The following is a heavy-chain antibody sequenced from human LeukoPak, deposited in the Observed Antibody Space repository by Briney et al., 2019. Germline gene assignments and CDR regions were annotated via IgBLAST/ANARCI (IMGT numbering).Heavy chain of an antibody. Sequence: PSETLSLTCTVSGGSVNSYYWTWIRQPPGKRLEWIGHIYSTGSTVYNPSLESRVSISIDTSKNQFSLTLRSVTAADTAVYSCARLKGTAMVDYWGQGTLVTVSS. D-gene: IGHD5-18*01. V-gene: IGHV4-59*02. CDR1: GGSVNSYY. CDR2: IYSTGST. CDR3: ARLKGTAMVDY. J-gene: IGHJ4*02.